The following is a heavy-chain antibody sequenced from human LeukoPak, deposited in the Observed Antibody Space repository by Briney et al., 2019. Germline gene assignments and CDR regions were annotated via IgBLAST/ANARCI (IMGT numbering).Heavy chain of an antibody. D-gene: IGHD4-23*01. CDR1: AFTLRGYA. CDR3: AKSTVVTPVYFDY. J-gene: IGHJ4*02. CDR2: ISGSGGST. V-gene: IGHV3-23*01. Sequence: PGGSLRLSCAAAAFTLRGYAMGCLRQAPGKGLEWVSAISGSGGSTYYADSVKGRFTISRDNSKNTLYLQMNSLRAEDTAVYYCAKSTVVTPVYFDYWGQGTLVTVSS.